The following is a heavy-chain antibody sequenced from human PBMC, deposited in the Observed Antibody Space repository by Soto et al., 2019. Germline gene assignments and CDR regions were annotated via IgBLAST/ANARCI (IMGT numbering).Heavy chain of an antibody. CDR2: ISYDGSNK. D-gene: IGHD3-3*01. CDR3: AREITIFGVVTNDAFDI. J-gene: IGHJ3*02. CDR1: GFTFSSYA. V-gene: IGHV3-30-3*01. Sequence: PGGSLRLSCAASGFTFSSYAMHWVRQAPGKGLEWVAVISYDGSNKYYADSVKGRFTISRDNSKNTLYLQMNSLRAEDTAVYYCAREITIFGVVTNDAFDIWGQGTMVTVSS.